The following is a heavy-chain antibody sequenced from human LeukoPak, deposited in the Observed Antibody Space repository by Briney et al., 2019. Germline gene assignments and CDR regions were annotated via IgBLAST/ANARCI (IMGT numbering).Heavy chain of an antibody. CDR2: ISGSGGST. J-gene: IGHJ5*02. V-gene: IGHV3-23*01. Sequence: GGSLRLSCAASGFTFSSYAMSWVRQAPGKGLEWVSAISGSGGSTYYADSVKGRFTISRDNSKNTLYLQMNSLRAEDTAVYYCAKDLNPSGYSSSWYLNWFDPWGQGTLVTVSS. CDR1: GFTFSSYA. D-gene: IGHD6-13*01. CDR3: AKDLNPSGYSSSWYLNWFDP.